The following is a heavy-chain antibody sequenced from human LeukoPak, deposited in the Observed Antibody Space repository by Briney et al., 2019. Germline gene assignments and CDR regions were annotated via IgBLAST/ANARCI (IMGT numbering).Heavy chain of an antibody. Sequence: GESLKISCKDSGYSFTNYWIAWVRQMPGKGLEWMGIIYPGDSDTRYSPSFQGQVTISADKSISTAYLQWSSLKASDTAMYYCARERTYYYGSGSYYGRDHDAFDIWGQGTMVTVSS. V-gene: IGHV5-51*01. CDR3: ARERTYYYGSGSYYGRDHDAFDI. CDR2: IYPGDSDT. J-gene: IGHJ3*02. D-gene: IGHD3-10*01. CDR1: GYSFTNYW.